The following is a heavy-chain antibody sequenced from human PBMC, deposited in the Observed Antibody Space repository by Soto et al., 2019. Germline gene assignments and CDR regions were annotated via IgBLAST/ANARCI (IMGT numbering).Heavy chain of an antibody. Sequence: QVQLVESGGGVVQPGTSLRLSCVGSGFTFRSYVIHWVRQAQGKGLEWVALTSYDGSNKDYGDSVKGRFTISRDNSRNTVDLQLDSRRSEDTALYYCARWGTAGGLDVWGQGTLVSVSS. J-gene: IGHJ1*01. CDR2: TSYDGSNK. CDR1: GFTFRSYV. V-gene: IGHV3-33*05. CDR3: ARWGTAGGLDV. D-gene: IGHD3-16*01.